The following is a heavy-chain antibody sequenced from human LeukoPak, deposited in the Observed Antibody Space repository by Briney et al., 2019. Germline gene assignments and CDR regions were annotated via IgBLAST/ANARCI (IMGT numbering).Heavy chain of an antibody. V-gene: IGHV1-2*02. CDR1: GYTFTGYY. CDR3: ARDRRRYYDSSGYYYSLSFGY. J-gene: IGHJ4*02. Sequence: ASVKVSCKASGYTFTGYYMHWVRQAPGQGLEWMGWINPNSGGTNYAQKFQGRVTMTRDTSITTAFMELSRLRSDDTAVYYCARDRRRYYDSSGYYYSLSFGYWGQGTLVTVSS. D-gene: IGHD3-22*01. CDR2: INPNSGGT.